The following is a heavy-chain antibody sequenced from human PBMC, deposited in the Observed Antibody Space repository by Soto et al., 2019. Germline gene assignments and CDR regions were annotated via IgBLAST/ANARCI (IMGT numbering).Heavy chain of an antibody. Sequence: QVYLVQSGAEVKKPGSSVKISCKASGGIFSSNTINWVRQAAGQGLEWMGGIIPLFGTANYAEKFQGRVTITADKSTKTEYMELTSLRSEDTAVYYCASKAACGGDCYAFDSGGQGTLVTVSS. CDR1: GGIFSSNT. D-gene: IGHD2-21*02. J-gene: IGHJ4*02. V-gene: IGHV1-69*06. CDR3: ASKAACGGDCYAFDS. CDR2: IIPLFGTA.